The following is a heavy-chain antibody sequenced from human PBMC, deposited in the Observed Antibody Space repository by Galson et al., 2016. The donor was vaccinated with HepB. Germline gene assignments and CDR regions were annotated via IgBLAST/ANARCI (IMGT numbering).Heavy chain of an antibody. D-gene: IGHD6-13*01. V-gene: IGHV3-21*01. CDR2: IRSRSSYI. CDR3: ARVGKFIPAV. Sequence: SLRLSCAVSGFTFSSYSMNWVRQAPGKGLEWVASIRSRSSYIYYADSVKGRFTISRDKANTSLYLQMSSLRPEDTAVYYCARVGKFIPAVWGQGTLFTVSS. J-gene: IGHJ4*02. CDR1: GFTFSSYS.